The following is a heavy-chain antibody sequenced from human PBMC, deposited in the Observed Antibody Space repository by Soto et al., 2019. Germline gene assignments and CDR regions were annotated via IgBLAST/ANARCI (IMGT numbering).Heavy chain of an antibody. J-gene: IGHJ3*02. CDR2: ISSSSSYI. V-gene: IGHV3-21*01. D-gene: IGHD6-13*01. Sequence: PGGSLRLSCAASGFTFSSYSMNWVRQAPGKGLEWVSSISSSSSYIYYADSVKGRFTISRDNAKNSLYLQMNSLRAEDTAVYYCAREGAAAGHDAFDIWGQGTMVTVSS. CDR3: AREGAAAGHDAFDI. CDR1: GFTFSSYS.